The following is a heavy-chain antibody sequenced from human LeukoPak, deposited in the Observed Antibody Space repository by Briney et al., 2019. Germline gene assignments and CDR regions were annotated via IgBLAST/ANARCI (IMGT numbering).Heavy chain of an antibody. V-gene: IGHV3-48*04. D-gene: IGHD3-9*01. CDR1: GFNYSSYT. CDR3: ARHILTGYYVDY. CDR2: ISASRDIT. J-gene: IGHJ4*02. Sequence: GGSLRLSCAASGFNYSSYTMNWVRQAPGMGLEWVSYISASRDITYYADSVKGRLTISRDNAKNTVYLQMNSLRAEDTAVYYCARHILTGYYVDYWRQGTLVTVSS.